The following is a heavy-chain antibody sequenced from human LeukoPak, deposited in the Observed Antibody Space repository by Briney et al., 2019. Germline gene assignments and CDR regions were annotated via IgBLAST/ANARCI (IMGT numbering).Heavy chain of an antibody. J-gene: IGHJ4*02. Sequence: GGSLRLSCEASGFTFSTFAMIWVRQPPGKGLEWVANIKQDGSEKYYVDSVKGRFTISRDNAKNSLYLQMNSLRAEDTAVYYCARDLGRGYCSGGSCYPNYYFGYWGQGTLVTVSS. CDR3: ARDLGRGYCSGGSCYPNYYFGY. V-gene: IGHV3-7*03. CDR2: IKQDGSEK. CDR1: GFTFSTFA. D-gene: IGHD2-15*01.